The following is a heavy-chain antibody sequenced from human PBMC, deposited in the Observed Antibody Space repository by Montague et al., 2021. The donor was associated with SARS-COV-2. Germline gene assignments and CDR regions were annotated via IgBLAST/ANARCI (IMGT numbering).Heavy chain of an antibody. J-gene: IGHJ4*02. Sequence: SETLSLTCTVSGYSISSGYWWGWIRQPPGKGLEWIGSIYHSGSTXYNPSLKSRVTISVDTSKNQFSLKLSAVTAADTAVYYCARDVRYYDFWSGRAQTSPDYWGQGTLVTVSS. V-gene: IGHV4-38-2*02. D-gene: IGHD3-3*01. CDR2: IYHSGST. CDR3: ARDVRYYDFWSGRAQTSPDY. CDR1: GYSISSGYW.